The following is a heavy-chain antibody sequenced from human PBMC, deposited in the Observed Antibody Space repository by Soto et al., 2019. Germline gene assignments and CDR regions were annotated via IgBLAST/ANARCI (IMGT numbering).Heavy chain of an antibody. CDR2: ISWNSGSI. V-gene: IGHV3-9*01. D-gene: IGHD1-26*01. CDR3: AKDKETDRFELWFDP. CDR1: GFTFDDYA. J-gene: IGHJ5*02. Sequence: EVQLVESGGGLVQPGRSLRLSCAASGFTFDDYAMHWVRQAPGKGLEWVSGISWNSGSIGYADSVKGRFTISRDNAKNSLYLQMNSLRAEDTALYYCAKDKETDRFELWFDPWGQGTLVTVSS.